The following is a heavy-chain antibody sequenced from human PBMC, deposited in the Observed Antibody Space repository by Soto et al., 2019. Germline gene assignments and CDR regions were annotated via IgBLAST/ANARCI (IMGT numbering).Heavy chain of an antibody. V-gene: IGHV1-18*01. J-gene: IGHJ6*02. CDR3: ASGRVRGMDV. D-gene: IGHD1-26*01. Sequence: ASVKVSCKASGYTFTSYGIRWVRQAPGQGLEWMGGISAYYGKTNYAQKFQGRVTITTDASTSTAYMELRSLRSEDTAVYYCASGRVRGMDVGGQGTTVTVSS. CDR2: ISAYYGKT. CDR1: GYTFTSYG.